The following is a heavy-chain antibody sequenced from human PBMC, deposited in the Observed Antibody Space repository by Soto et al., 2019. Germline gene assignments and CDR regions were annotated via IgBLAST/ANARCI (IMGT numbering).Heavy chain of an antibody. V-gene: IGHV4-30-4*01. J-gene: IGHJ4*02. CDR1: GGSISSGDYY. D-gene: IGHD6-6*01. Sequence: SETLSLTCTVSGGSISSGDYYWSWIRQPQGKGLEWIGYIYYSRSTYYNPSLKSRVAISVDTSKNQFSLKLSSVTAADTAVYYCARKVSSSSDLDYWGQGTLVTVSS. CDR3: ARKVSSSSDLDY. CDR2: IYYSRST.